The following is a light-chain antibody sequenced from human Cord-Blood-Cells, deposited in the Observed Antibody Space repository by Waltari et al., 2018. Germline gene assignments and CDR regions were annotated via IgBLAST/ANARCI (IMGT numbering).Light chain of an antibody. J-gene: IGKJ4*01. CDR1: QSVSSSY. Sequence: EIVLPQSPGTLSLSPGERATLSCRASQSVSSSYLSWYQQKPGQAPRLLIYGASSRATGIPDRFSDSGSGTDFTLTISRLEPEDFAVYYCQQYGSSPLTFGGGTKVEIK. CDR2: GAS. CDR3: QQYGSSPLT. V-gene: IGKV3-20*01.